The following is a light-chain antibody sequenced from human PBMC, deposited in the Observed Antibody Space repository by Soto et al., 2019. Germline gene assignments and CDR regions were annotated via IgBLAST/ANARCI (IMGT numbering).Light chain of an antibody. CDR3: QQSYNTPIT. J-gene: IGKJ5*01. CDR2: GAS. Sequence: DIQMTQSPSTLSGSVGDRVTITCRASQTISNYLNWYQQKPGRAPKLLVYGASTLQSGVPSRFTGSGSGTHFTLTISGLQPADFATYYCQQSYNTPITFGQGTRLEIK. CDR1: QTISNY. V-gene: IGKV1-39*01.